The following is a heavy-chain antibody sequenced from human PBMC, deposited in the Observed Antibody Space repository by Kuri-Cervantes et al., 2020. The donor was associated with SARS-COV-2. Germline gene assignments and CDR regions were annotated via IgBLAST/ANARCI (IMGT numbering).Heavy chain of an antibody. V-gene: IGHV4-39*01. CDR2: IYYSGST. D-gene: IGHD6-6*01. CDR3: ARATSLVPTFDI. CDR1: GGSISSSSYY. Sequence: GSLRLSCTVSGGSISSSSYYWGWIRQPPGKGLEWIGSIYYSGSTYYNPSLKSRVTISVDTSKNQFSLKLSSVTAADTAVYYCARATSLVPTFDIWGQGTTVTVSS. J-gene: IGHJ3*02.